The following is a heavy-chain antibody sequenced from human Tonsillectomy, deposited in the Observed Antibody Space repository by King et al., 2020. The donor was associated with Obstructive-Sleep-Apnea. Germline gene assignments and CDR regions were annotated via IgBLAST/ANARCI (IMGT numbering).Heavy chain of an antibody. CDR2: ISSSSSYI. D-gene: IGHD2-21*01. CDR3: AREWVIKNYFDY. Sequence: VQLVESGGGLVKPGGSLRLSCAASGFTFSSYSMNWVRQAPGKGLEWVSSISSSSSYIYYADSVKGRFTISRDNAKNSLYLQMNSLRAEDTAVYYCAREWVIKNYFDYWGQGTLVTVSS. J-gene: IGHJ4*02. V-gene: IGHV3-21*01. CDR1: GFTFSSYS.